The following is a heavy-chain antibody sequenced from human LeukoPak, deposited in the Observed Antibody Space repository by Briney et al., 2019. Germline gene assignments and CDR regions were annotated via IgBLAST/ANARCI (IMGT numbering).Heavy chain of an antibody. CDR2: VSGSGSNT. D-gene: IGHD2-15*01. CDR1: GFTFSSQA. Sequence: GGSLRLSCAASGFTFSSQAMNWVRQAPGKGLEWVSGVSGSGSNTYYADSVKGRFAISRDNSKNTLFLQMNSLRAEDTAVYYCAKGSANARPYYFDYWGQGTLVTVSS. CDR3: AKGSANARPYYFDY. J-gene: IGHJ4*02. V-gene: IGHV3-23*01.